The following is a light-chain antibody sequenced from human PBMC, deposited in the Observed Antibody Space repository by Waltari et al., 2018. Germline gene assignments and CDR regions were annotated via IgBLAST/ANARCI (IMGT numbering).Light chain of an antibody. V-gene: IGLV2-8*01. J-gene: IGLJ2*01. CDR1: SGDIGAYNS. CDR2: DVN. Sequence: QSALTQPPSASGSPGQSVTISCTGTSGDIGAYNSVNWYRQHPGTVPKLMIYDVNRRASGVPDPFSGAKSGNTASLTVSGLQPEDEAVCYCNSFAGSDTVVFGGGTTLTVL. CDR3: NSFAGSDTVV.